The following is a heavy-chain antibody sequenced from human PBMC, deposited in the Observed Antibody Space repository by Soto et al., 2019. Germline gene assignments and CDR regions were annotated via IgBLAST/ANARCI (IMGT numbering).Heavy chain of an antibody. J-gene: IGHJ5*02. CDR1: GYTLTELS. CDR3: ATVDPGIAAAGRRVYAFDP. D-gene: IGHD6-13*01. V-gene: IGHV1-24*01. CDR2: FDPEDGET. Sequence: ASVKVSCKVSGYTLTELSMHWVRQAPGKGLEWMGGFDPEDGETIYAQKFQGRVTMTEDTSTDTAYMELSSLRSEDTAVYYCATVDPGIAAAGRRVYAFDPWGQGTLVTVSS.